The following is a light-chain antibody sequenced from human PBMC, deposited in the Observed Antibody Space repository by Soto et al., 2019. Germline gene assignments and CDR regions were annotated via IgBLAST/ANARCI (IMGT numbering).Light chain of an antibody. V-gene: IGKV1-5*01. CDR1: QNIGKW. J-gene: IGKJ3*01. Sequence: DIQMTQSPSTLSASVGDRVTFTCRASQNIGKWLAWYQQKPGKAPKLLIYDASALESVVPSRFSGSGSGTEFTLTISSLQPEDFATYYCHQYQTYSVFGTGTRVDIK. CDR3: HQYQTYSV. CDR2: DAS.